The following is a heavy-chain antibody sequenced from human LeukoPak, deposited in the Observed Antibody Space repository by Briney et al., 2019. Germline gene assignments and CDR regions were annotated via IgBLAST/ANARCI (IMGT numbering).Heavy chain of an antibody. CDR2: ISAYNGNT. V-gene: IGHV1-18*01. D-gene: IGHD3-10*02. Sequence: ASVNVSCTASGYTFTSYGINWVRPAPGQGLEWMGWISAYNGNTNYAQKLQGRVTMTTDTSTNTAYMELRSLRSDDTAVYYCARVYYVDAFDIWGQVTMVTASS. CDR1: GYTFTSYG. J-gene: IGHJ3*02. CDR3: ARVYYVDAFDI.